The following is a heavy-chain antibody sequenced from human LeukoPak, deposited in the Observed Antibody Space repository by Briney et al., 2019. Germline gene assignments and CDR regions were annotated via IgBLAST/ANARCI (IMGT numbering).Heavy chain of an antibody. V-gene: IGHV3-33*03. Sequence: GRSLRLSCAASGFTFSSYGMHWVRQAPGKGLEWVAVIWYDGSNKYYADSVKGRFTISRDNAKNSLYLQMNSLRAEDTALCYCAKDRSSGSNYYYYGMDVWGQGTTVTVSS. J-gene: IGHJ6*02. CDR3: AKDRSSGSNYYYYGMDV. CDR2: IWYDGSNK. CDR1: GFTFSSYG. D-gene: IGHD6-19*01.